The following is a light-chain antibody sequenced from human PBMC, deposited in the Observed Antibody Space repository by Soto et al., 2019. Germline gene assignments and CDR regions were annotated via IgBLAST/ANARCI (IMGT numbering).Light chain of an antibody. CDR1: QSISSW. J-gene: IGKJ4*01. V-gene: IGKV1-5*03. Sequence: IQMTQSPSTLSASVGDRVTITCRASQSISSWLAWYQQKPGKAPKLLIYKASSLESGVPSRFSGSGSGTEFTLTISSLQPEDVATYYCQKYNIAPVTFGGGTKVDIK. CDR3: QKYNIAPVT. CDR2: KAS.